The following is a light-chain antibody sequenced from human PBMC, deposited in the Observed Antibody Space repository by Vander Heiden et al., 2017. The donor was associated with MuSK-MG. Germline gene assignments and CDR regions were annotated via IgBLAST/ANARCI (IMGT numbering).Light chain of an antibody. CDR1: QDISNY. V-gene: IGKV1-33*01. CDR3: QQYDNLLSLT. Sequence: IQMTQSPSSLSASVGDRVTITCHASQDISNYLNWYQQKPGKAPKLLIYDASNLETGVPSRFSGSGSGTDFTFTISSLQPEDIATYYCQQYDNLLSLTFGGGTKVEIK. J-gene: IGKJ4*01. CDR2: DAS.